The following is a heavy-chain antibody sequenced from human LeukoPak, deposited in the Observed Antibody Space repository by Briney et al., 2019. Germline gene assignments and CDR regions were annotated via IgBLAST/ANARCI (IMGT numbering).Heavy chain of an antibody. Sequence: GGSLRLSCAASGFTFDDYAMHWVRQAPGKGLEWVSGISWNSGSIGYADSVKGRFTISRDNAKNPLYLQMNSLRAEDTALYYCAKAMGSRSGYAIDYWGQGTLVTVSS. J-gene: IGHJ4*02. V-gene: IGHV3-9*01. D-gene: IGHD5-12*01. CDR1: GFTFDDYA. CDR2: ISWNSGSI. CDR3: AKAMGSRSGYAIDY.